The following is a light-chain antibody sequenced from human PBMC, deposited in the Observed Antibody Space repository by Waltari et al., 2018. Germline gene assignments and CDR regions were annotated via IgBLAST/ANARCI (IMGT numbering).Light chain of an antibody. CDR1: SGSLSTTSY. V-gene: IGLV8-61*01. J-gene: IGLJ3*02. Sequence: VSPGGTVTLTCALSSGSLSTTSYATWYQQTPGQAPRTLVYKANARSSGVPDRFSGSILGNTAALTITGAQADDESDYYCALYMGSGIWVFGGG. CDR2: KAN. CDR3: ALYMGSGIWV.